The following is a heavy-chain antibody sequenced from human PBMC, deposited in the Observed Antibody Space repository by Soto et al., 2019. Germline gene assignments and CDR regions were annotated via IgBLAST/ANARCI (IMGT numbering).Heavy chain of an antibody. V-gene: IGHV1-3*01. CDR3: ARDAVLIYYYYGVAV. J-gene: IGHJ6*02. Sequence: KFQGRVTITRDTSASTAYMELNSLRSEDTGVYYCARDAVLIYYYYGVAVWGQGTTVTVSS.